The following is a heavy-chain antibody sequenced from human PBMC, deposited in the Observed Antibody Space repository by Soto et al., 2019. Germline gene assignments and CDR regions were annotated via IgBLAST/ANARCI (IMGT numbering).Heavy chain of an antibody. V-gene: IGHV4-59*01. CDR3: ARAVHHSWSGYYLTYYYYMDV. D-gene: IGHD3-3*02. J-gene: IGHJ6*03. Sequence: TLLLTCNVSGGAISSYYWSWIRQPPGKGLEWIGYIYYSGSTNYNPSLKSRVTISVDTSKNQFSLKLSSVTAADTAVYYCARAVHHSWSGYYLTYYYYMDVWGEGTTVTVS. CDR2: IYYSGST. CDR1: GGAISSYY.